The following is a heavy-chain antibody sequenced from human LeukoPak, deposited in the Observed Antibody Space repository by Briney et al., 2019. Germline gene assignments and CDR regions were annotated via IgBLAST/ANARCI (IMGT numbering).Heavy chain of an antibody. V-gene: IGHV1-8*01. D-gene: IGHD3-3*01. CDR3: ARGERSGSLVDP. Sequence: ASVTVSCTASGYTFTSYDINWVRQATGQGLEWMGWMNPNSGNTGYARKFQGRVTMTRNTSITTAYMELSSLRSEDTAVYYCARGERSGSLVDPWGQGTLVTVSS. CDR1: GYTFTSYD. J-gene: IGHJ5*02. CDR2: MNPNSGNT.